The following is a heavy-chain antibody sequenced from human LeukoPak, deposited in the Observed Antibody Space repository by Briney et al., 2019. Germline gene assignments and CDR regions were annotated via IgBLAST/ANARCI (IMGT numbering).Heavy chain of an antibody. J-gene: IGHJ4*02. V-gene: IGHV1-18*01. CDR1: GYTFTSYG. CDR3: ARVPKYYDILTGYYPIDY. CDR2: ISAYNGNT. D-gene: IGHD3-9*01. Sequence: GPVKVSCKASGYTFTSYGISWVRQAPGQGLEWMGWISAYNGNTNYAQKLRGRVTMTTDTSTSTAYMELRSLRSDDTAVYYCARVPKYYDILTGYYPIDYWGQGTLVTVSS.